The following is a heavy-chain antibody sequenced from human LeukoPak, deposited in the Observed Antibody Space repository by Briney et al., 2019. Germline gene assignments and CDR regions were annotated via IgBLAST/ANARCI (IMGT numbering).Heavy chain of an antibody. CDR1: GFTFSSYA. V-gene: IGHV3-23*01. J-gene: IGHJ4*02. CDR2: FTGGDGSA. CDR3: AKEGFDY. Sequence: GGSLRLSCAASGFTFSSYAMSWVRQAPGKGLEWVSTFTGGDGSAYYADSVKGRFTISRDNSKNTLYLQMNSLRAEDTALYYCAKEGFDYWGQGTLVTVSS.